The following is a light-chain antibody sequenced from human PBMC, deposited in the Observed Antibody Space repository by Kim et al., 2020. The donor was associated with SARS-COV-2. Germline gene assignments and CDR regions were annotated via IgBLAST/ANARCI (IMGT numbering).Light chain of an antibody. CDR2: EAS. J-gene: IGKJ5*01. Sequence: AFVGDSVTITCRASQGISSALAWYQQTSGKAPKLLIYEASNLESGVPSRFSGSGSGTDFTLTISSVQPEDFATYYCQQFYSYPITFGQGTRLEIK. CDR1: QGISSA. CDR3: QQFYSYPIT. V-gene: IGKV1-13*02.